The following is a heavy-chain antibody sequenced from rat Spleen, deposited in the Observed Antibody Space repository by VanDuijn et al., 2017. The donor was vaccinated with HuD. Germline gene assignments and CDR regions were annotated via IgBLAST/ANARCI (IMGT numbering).Heavy chain of an antibody. J-gene: IGHJ2*01. Sequence: EVQLVESGGGLVQPGRSMKLSCAASGFTFSTFPMAWVRQAPTKGLEWVATIGSNGGNTFYRDSVKGRFTVSRDNAKNTLYLQMNVLRSEDTATYYCTRDSDIPTYYFDFWGQGVMVTVSS. CDR3: TRDSDIPTYYFDF. CDR1: GFTFSTFP. CDR2: IGSNGGNT. D-gene: IGHD2-1*01. V-gene: IGHV5-46*01.